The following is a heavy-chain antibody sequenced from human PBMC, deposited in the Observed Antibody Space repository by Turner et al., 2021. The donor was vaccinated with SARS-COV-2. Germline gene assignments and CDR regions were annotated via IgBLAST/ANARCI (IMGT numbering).Heavy chain of an antibody. V-gene: IGHV3-30*04. Sequence: QVMLVESGGGVVQPVRTLSLSCAASGFTFSSYVMPWARQAPGKGLEWVAVISYDGSKKFYADSVKGRFTISRDNSKNTLYLQMNSLRADDTAVYYCARDQEGWKFDYWGQGTLVTVSS. CDR3: ARDQEGWKFDY. J-gene: IGHJ4*02. CDR1: GFTFSSYV. D-gene: IGHD1-1*01. CDR2: ISYDGSKK.